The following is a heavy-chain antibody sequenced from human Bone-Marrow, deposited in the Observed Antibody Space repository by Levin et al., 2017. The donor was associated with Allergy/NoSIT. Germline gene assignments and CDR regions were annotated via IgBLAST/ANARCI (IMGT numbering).Heavy chain of an antibody. V-gene: IGHV3-23*01. CDR2: ITTSGGST. CDR1: GITFSNHA. J-gene: IGHJ3*02. D-gene: IGHD6-19*01. Sequence: GESLKISCAASGITFSNHAMTWVRQAPGKGLEWVSAITTSGGSTYADSVKGRFTISRDNSKNTLYVQMNSLRAEDTAIYYCAGLAWAESSGWGSAFDIWGQGTMVTVSS. CDR3: AGLAWAESSGWGSAFDI.